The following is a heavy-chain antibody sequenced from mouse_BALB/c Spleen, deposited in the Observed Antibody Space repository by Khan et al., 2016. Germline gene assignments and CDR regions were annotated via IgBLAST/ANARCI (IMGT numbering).Heavy chain of an antibody. CDR3: AGELGWFAY. J-gene: IGHJ3*01. V-gene: IGHV3-2*02. Sequence: EVQLQESGPGLVKPSQSLSLTCTVTGYSITSDYAWNWIRQFPGNKLEWMGYISYSGSTSYNPSLKSRISITRYPSKNQNFLRLNSVTTEDTATYYCAGELGWFAYWGQGTLVTVSA. CDR1: GYSITSDYA. CDR2: ISYSGST. D-gene: IGHD4-1*01.